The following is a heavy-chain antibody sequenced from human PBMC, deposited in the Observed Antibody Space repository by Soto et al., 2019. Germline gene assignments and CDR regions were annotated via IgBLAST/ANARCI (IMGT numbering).Heavy chain of an antibody. D-gene: IGHD3-10*01. CDR1: GGSVSSGSYY. Sequence: QVQLQESGPGLVKPSETLSLTCTVSGGSVSSGSYYWSWIRQPPGKGLEWIGYIYSSGSTNYNPSLKSRVTISVGTSRNQFSLKLSSVTAADTAVYYCARGRPLLWFGELSPYYFDSWGRGTLVTVSS. J-gene: IGHJ4*02. CDR2: IYSSGST. CDR3: ARGRPLLWFGELSPYYFDS. V-gene: IGHV4-61*01.